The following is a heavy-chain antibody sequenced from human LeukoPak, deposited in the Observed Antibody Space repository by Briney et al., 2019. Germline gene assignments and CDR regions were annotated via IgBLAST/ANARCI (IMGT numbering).Heavy chain of an antibody. D-gene: IGHD6-19*01. CDR3: ARDRERIAVYYFDY. V-gene: IGHV3-30-3*01. CDR1: GFTFSRYA. CDR2: IASDGNDK. Sequence: GGSLRLSCAGYGFTFSRYAMHWVRRAPGKGLEWVAVIASDGNDKHHADSVRGRFTISRDNSKNTLYLQMNSLRTEDTAVYYCARDRERIAVYYFDYWGQGSLVTVSS. J-gene: IGHJ4*02.